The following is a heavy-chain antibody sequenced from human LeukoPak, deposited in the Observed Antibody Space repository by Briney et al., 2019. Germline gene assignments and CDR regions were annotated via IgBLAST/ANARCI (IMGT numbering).Heavy chain of an antibody. CDR1: GYMFTTYS. CDR2: ISTYSGKI. V-gene: IGHV1-18*04. D-gene: IGHD1-1*01. Sequence: ASVKVSCKASGYMFTTYSISWVGQAPGQGLEWMGGISTYSGKINYAQKFQGRVTMTTDTSTSTAYMELRSLRSDDTAMYYCAIDRPSAIGTTARFDPWGQGTLVAVSS. J-gene: IGHJ5*02. CDR3: AIDRPSAIGTTARFDP.